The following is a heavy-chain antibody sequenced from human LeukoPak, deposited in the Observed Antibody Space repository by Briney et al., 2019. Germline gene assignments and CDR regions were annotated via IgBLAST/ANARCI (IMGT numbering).Heavy chain of an antibody. CDR1: GYTFTSYD. D-gene: IGHD3-10*01. J-gene: IGHJ6*02. V-gene: IGHV1-8*01. CDR2: MNPNSGNT. Sequence: ASVEVSCKASGYTFTSYDINWVRQATGQGLEWMGWMNPNSGNTGYAQKFQGRVTMTRNTSISTAYMELRSLRSEDTAVYYCARFLSSMVRGVRYYYGMDVWGQGTTVTVSS. CDR3: ARFLSSMVRGVRYYYGMDV.